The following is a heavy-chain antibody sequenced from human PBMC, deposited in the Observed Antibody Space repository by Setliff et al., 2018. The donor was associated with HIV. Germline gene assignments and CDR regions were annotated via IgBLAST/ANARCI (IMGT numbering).Heavy chain of an antibody. J-gene: IGHJ4*02. CDR3: AKDGYSDYLNSYFDY. CDR2: IKSKTDGGTT. V-gene: IGHV3-15*01. Sequence: PGGSLRLSCAASGFTFNDAWMNWVRQAPGKGLEWVGRIKSKTDGGTTDHATPVKGRFTISRDDSKTTVYLQMNSLRAEDTAVYYCAKDGYSDYLNSYFDYWGQGTLVTVSS. D-gene: IGHD4-17*01. CDR1: GFTFNDAW.